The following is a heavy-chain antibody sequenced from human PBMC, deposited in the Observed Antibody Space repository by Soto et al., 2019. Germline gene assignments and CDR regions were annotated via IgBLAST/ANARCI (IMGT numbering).Heavy chain of an antibody. Sequence: PGGSLRLSCAASGFTFSSYAMSWVRQAPGKGLEWVPAISGSGGSTYYADSVKGRFTISRDNAQNTLYLQMNSLRAEDTALYYCARVGTGAYYFDYWGLGNLVTVSS. CDR2: ISGSGGST. D-gene: IGHD7-27*01. J-gene: IGHJ4*02. V-gene: IGHV3-23*01. CDR3: ARVGTGAYYFDY. CDR1: GFTFSSYA.